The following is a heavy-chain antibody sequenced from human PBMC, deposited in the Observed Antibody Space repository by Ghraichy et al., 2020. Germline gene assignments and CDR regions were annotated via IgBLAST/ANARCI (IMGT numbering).Heavy chain of an antibody. CDR1: GGSFSGYY. D-gene: IGHD3-9*01. CDR3: ARGLSFWLSGSDYYYMDV. V-gene: IGHV4-34*01. CDR2: INHSGST. Sequence: SQTLSLTCAVYGGSFSGYYWSWIRQPPGKGLEWIGEINHSGSTNYNPSLKSRVTISVDTSKNQFSLKLSSVTAADTAVYYCARGLSFWLSGSDYYYMDVWGKGTTVTVSS. J-gene: IGHJ6*03.